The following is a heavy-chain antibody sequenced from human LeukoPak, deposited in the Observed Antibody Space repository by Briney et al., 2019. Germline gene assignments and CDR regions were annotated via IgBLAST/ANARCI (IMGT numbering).Heavy chain of an antibody. CDR1: GGSISSYY. J-gene: IGHJ4*02. V-gene: IGHV4-59*01. CDR3: ARGVVGATKGGLDY. D-gene: IGHD1-26*01. CDR2: IYYSGST. Sequence: SETLSLTCTVSGGSISSYYWSWIRQPPGKGLEWIGYIYYSGSTNYNPSLKSRVTISVDTSKNQFSLKLSSVTAADTAVYYCARGVVGATKGGLDYWGQGALVTVSS.